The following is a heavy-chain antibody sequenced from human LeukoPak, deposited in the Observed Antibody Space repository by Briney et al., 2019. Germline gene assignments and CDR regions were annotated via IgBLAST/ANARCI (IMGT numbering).Heavy chain of an antibody. J-gene: IGHJ6*02. Sequence: PGGSLRLSCAASGFTFSSYSMNWVRQAPGKGLEWVSSISSSSSYIYYADSVKGRFTISRDNAKNSLYLQMNSLRAEDTAVYYCAREWGITMVRGVITHYGMDVWGQGTTVTVFS. D-gene: IGHD3-10*01. CDR2: ISSSSSYI. CDR3: AREWGITMVRGVITHYGMDV. CDR1: GFTFSSYS. V-gene: IGHV3-21*01.